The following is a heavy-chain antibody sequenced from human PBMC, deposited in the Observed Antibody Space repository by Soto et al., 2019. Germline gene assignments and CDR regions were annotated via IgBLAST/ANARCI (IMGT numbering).Heavy chain of an antibody. J-gene: IGHJ6*02. CDR3: ARGLRVTTGYYYYGMDV. CDR1: GGTFSSYA. CDR2: IIPIFGTA. D-gene: IGHD4-17*01. Sequence: QVQLVQSGAEVKKPGSSVKVSCKASGGTFSSYAISWVRQAPGQGLEWMGGIIPIFGTANYAQKFQGRVTITADESTSTAYMGRSSLRSEDTAVYYCARGLRVTTGYYYYGMDVWGQGTTVTVSS. V-gene: IGHV1-69*01.